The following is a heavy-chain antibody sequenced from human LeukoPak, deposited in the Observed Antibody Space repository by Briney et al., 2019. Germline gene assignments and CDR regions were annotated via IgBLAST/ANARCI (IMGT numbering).Heavy chain of an antibody. Sequence: GGSLRLSCVASGFTFSTYPMHWVRQAPGKGLEWVAVISYDGSNKYYADSVKGRFTISRDNSKNTPYLQMNSLRADDTAVYYCARGRSAWYEDYWGQGTLVTVSS. V-gene: IGHV3-30*04. CDR2: ISYDGSNK. CDR1: GFTFSTYP. D-gene: IGHD6-19*01. CDR3: ARGRSAWYEDY. J-gene: IGHJ4*02.